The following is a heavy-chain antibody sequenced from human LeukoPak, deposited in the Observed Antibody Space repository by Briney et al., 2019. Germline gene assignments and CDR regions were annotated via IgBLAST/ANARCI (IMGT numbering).Heavy chain of an antibody. D-gene: IGHD3-10*01. V-gene: IGHV4-34*01. CDR2: INHSGST. Sequence: SETLSLTCAVYGGSFSGYYWSWIRQPPGKGLEWIGEINHSGSTNYNPSLKSRVTISVDTSKNQFSLKLSSVTAADTAVYYCAREGNSGARGVKVDSWGQGTLVTVSS. J-gene: IGHJ4*02. CDR1: GGSFSGYY. CDR3: AREGNSGARGVKVDS.